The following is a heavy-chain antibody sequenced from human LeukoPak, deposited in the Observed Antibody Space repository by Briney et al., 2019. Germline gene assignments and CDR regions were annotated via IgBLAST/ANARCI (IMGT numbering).Heavy chain of an antibody. J-gene: IGHJ4*02. CDR3: ARDGYDYDSSGYYYDY. V-gene: IGHV3-7*03. D-gene: IGHD3-22*01. CDR1: GFTFSSYW. Sequence: GGSLRLSCAASGFTFSSYWMSWVRQAPGKGLEWVAKIKQDGSEKYYVDSVKGRFTISRDNAKNSLYLQVNSLRAEDTAVYYCARDGYDYDSSGYYYDYWGQGTLVTVSS. CDR2: IKQDGSEK.